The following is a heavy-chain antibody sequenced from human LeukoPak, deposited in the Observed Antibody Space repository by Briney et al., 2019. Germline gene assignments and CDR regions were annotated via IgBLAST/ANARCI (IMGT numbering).Heavy chain of an antibody. Sequence: SSETLSLTCTVSGGSISGYQWSWIRQPPGRGLEWIGYIYHSGSTNYNPSLKSRVTISVDTSKNKFSLKLSSVTAADTAVYYCARTSGWFDPWGQGTLVTVSS. CDR1: GGSISGYQ. CDR2: IYHSGST. V-gene: IGHV4-59*01. J-gene: IGHJ5*02. CDR3: ARTSGWFDP.